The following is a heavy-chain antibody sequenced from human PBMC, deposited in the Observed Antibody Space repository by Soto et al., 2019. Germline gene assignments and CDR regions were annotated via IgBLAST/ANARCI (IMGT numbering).Heavy chain of an antibody. CDR2: ISSDDAQ. J-gene: IGHJ5*02. CDR3: ALSHTPFHEYYRSDP. CDR1: VLSLTNTSVG. D-gene: IGHD1-26*01. Sequence: QVTVKESGPVLVRPPETLTLTCSVSVLSLTNTSVGVGWFRQSPGKALEWLAHISSDDAQADNTSLENSLTISTDTTNNFVVLRMTNTAPVDTATYFFALSHTPFHEYYRSDPWGPGILVNVP. V-gene: IGHV2-26*01.